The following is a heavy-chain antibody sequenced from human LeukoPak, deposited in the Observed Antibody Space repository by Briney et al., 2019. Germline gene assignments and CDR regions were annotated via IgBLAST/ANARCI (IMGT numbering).Heavy chain of an antibody. D-gene: IGHD6-13*01. J-gene: IGHJ4*02. V-gene: IGHV4-34*01. CDR1: GGSFSGYY. CDR3: ARGRSSSWSYFDY. CDR2: INHSGST. Sequence: PSETLSLTCAVYGGSFSGYYWSWIRQPPGKGLEWIGEINHSGSTNYNPSLKSRVTISVDTSKNQFSLKLSSVTAADTAVYYCARGRSSSWSYFDYWGQGTLVTVSS.